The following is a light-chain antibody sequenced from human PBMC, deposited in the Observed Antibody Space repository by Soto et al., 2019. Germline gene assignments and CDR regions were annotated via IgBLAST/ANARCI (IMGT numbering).Light chain of an antibody. Sequence: QSVLTQPPSASGSPGQSVTISCTGTSSDVGGYDYVSWYQQHPGKAPKLMIYEVTIRPSGVSDRFSGSKSGNTASLTVSGLQAEDEAYYYRRSYTGGKPPYGFGTGTKLTVL. CDR1: SSDVGGYDY. V-gene: IGLV2-8*01. J-gene: IGLJ1*01. CDR3: RSYTGGKPPYG. CDR2: EVT.